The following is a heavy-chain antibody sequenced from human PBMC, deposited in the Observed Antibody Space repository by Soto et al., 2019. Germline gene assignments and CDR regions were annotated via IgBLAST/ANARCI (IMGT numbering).Heavy chain of an antibody. V-gene: IGHV3-23*01. D-gene: IGHD3-10*01. CDR3: AKDRYYYGSGSSLLGY. CDR1: GFTFSSYA. Sequence: SLRLSCAASGFTFSSYAMSWVRQAPGKGLEWVSAISGSGGSTYYADSVKGRFTISRDNSKNTLYLQMNSLRAEDTAVYYCAKDRYYYGSGSSLLGYWGQGTLVTVSS. CDR2: ISGSGGST. J-gene: IGHJ4*02.